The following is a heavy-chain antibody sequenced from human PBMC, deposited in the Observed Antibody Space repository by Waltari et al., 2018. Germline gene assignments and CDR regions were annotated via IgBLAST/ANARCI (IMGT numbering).Heavy chain of an antibody. V-gene: IGHV3-48*04. Sequence: EVQLVESGGGLVQPGGSLRLSCAASGFTFSSYSMNWVRQAPGKGLEWVSYISSSSSTIYYADSVKGRFTISRDNAKNSLYLQMNSLRAEDTAVYYCARDYSSSLAFDIWGQGTMVTVSA. CDR3: ARDYSSSLAFDI. CDR1: GFTFSSYS. D-gene: IGHD6-6*01. J-gene: IGHJ3*02. CDR2: ISSSSSTI.